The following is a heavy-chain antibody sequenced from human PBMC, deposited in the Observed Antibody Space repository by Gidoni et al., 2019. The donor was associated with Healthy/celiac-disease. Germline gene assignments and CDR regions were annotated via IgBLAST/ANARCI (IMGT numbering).Heavy chain of an antibody. CDR2: IRSKAYGGTT. CDR3: TRVGPAAKRYFDL. J-gene: IGHJ2*01. D-gene: IGHD2-15*01. V-gene: IGHV3-49*04. Sequence: EVQLVESGGGLVQPGRSLRLSCTASGFPFGAYAMSWVRQAPGKRLEWVGFIRSKAYGGTTEYAASVKGRFTISRDDSKSIAYLQMNSLKTEDTAVYYCTRVGPAAKRYFDLWGRGTLVTVSS. CDR1: GFPFGAYA.